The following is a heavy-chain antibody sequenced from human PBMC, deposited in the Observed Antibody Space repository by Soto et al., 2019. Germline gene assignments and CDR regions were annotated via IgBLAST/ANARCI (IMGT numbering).Heavy chain of an antibody. V-gene: IGHV1-69*08. CDR2: IIPMVGTP. CDR1: GDTFSSYS. Sequence: QAQLVQSGAEVKRPGSSVKVSCKASGDTFSSYSISWVRQAPGQGLEWMGRIIPMVGTPNYAQKFQGRVTFSADKSTSTAYMVLNSLISDDTAVYYCATDGGSTSSSAYNYFMDGWGKGTPVTVSS. J-gene: IGHJ6*03. D-gene: IGHD3-16*01. CDR3: ATDGGSTSSSAYNYFMDG.